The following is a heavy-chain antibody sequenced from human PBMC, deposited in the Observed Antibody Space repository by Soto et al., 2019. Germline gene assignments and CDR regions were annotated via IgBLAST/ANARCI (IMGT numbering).Heavy chain of an antibody. Sequence: QPGGSLRLSCAASGFTFSSYAMHWVRQAPGKGLEYVSAISSNGGSTYYANSVKGRFTISRDNSKNTLYLQMGSLRAEDMAVYYCARDLFPKSGVAFPRPYYFDYWGQGTLVTVSS. CDR2: ISSNGGST. D-gene: IGHD2-15*01. V-gene: IGHV3-64*01. CDR1: GFTFSSYA. CDR3: ARDLFPKSGVAFPRPYYFDY. J-gene: IGHJ4*02.